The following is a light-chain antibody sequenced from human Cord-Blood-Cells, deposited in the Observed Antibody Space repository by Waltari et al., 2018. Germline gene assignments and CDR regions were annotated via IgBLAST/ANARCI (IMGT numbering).Light chain of an antibody. CDR1: QSVSSY. Sequence: DIVLTQSTATLSLSPGERATLSCRASQSVSSYLAWYKQKPGQAPRLLIYDASNRATGIPARFSGSGSGTDFTLTISSLEPEDFAVYYCQQRSNWPLTFGPGTKVDIK. V-gene: IGKV3-11*01. CDR2: DAS. J-gene: IGKJ3*01. CDR3: QQRSNWPLT.